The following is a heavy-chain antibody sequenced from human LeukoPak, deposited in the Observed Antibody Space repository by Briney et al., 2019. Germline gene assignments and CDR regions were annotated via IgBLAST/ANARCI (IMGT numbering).Heavy chain of an antibody. CDR3: ARAPRIGSWWYYFDY. J-gene: IGHJ4*02. CDR1: GGSISSYY. V-gene: IGHV4-4*07. D-gene: IGHD6-13*01. Sequence: SETLSLTCTVSGGSISSYYWSWIRQPAGKGLEWIGRIYTSGSTSYNPSLKSRVTMSVDTSKNQFSLKLSSVTAADTAVYYCARAPRIGSWWYYFDYWGQGTLVTVSS. CDR2: IYTSGST.